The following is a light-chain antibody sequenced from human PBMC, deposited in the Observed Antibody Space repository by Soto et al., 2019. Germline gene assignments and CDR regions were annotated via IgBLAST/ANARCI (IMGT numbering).Light chain of an antibody. Sequence: EIVMTQSPATLSVSPGESVTLSCRASQSVASNLAWYQQRPGQAPSLLIFGASTRAPGIPGRFSGSGSGTDFTLTISSLQSEDFAVYHCQHYNNWPITVGQGTRLEIK. J-gene: IGKJ5*01. CDR3: QHYNNWPIT. CDR1: QSVASN. V-gene: IGKV3-15*01. CDR2: GAS.